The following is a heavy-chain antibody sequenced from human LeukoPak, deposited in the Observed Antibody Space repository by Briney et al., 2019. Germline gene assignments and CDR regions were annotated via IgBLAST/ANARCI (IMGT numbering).Heavy chain of an antibody. D-gene: IGHD3-10*01. J-gene: IGHJ3*02. V-gene: IGHV3-30*18. Sequence: GGSLRLSYAASGFTFSNYGMHWVRQAPGKGLEWVVVISYDGSNKYYADSVKGRFTISRDNSKNTLYLQMNSPRAEDTAVYYCANGYYYGSGSYYKEAFDIWGQGTMVTVSS. CDR3: ANGYYYGSGSYYKEAFDI. CDR1: GFTFSNYG. CDR2: ISYDGSNK.